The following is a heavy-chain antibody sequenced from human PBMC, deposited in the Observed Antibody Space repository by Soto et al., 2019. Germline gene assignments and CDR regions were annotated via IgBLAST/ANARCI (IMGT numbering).Heavy chain of an antibody. CDR3: ARVPAY. CDR1: GGSISSGGYS. CDR2: MYHSGST. V-gene: IGHV4-30-2*01. J-gene: IGHJ4*02. Sequence: SETLSLTCAVSGGSISSGGYSWSWIRQPPGKGLEWIGYMYHSGSTYYNPSLKSRVTISIDRSKNQFSLELSSVTAADTAVYYCARVPAYWGQGILVTVSS. D-gene: IGHD2-2*01.